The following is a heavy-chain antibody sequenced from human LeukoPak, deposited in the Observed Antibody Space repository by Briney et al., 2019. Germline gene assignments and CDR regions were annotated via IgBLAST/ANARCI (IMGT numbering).Heavy chain of an antibody. Sequence: PSETLSLTCTVSGGSISSSSYYWGWIRQPPGKGLEWIGSIYYSGSTYYNPSLKSRVTISVDTSKNQFSLKLSSVTAADTAVYYCARELWYYYDSSGYSDAFDIWGQGTMVTVSS. V-gene: IGHV4-39*07. D-gene: IGHD3-22*01. CDR2: IYYSGST. CDR3: ARELWYYYDSSGYSDAFDI. CDR1: GGSISSSSYY. J-gene: IGHJ3*02.